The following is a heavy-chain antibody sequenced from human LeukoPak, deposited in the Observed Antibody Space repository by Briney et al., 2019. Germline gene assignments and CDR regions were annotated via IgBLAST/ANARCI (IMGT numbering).Heavy chain of an antibody. J-gene: IGHJ6*03. Sequence: SETLSLTCAVYGVSFSGYYWRWLRQPPGKGLEWIGEIHHSGSTNYNPSLKSRVTISVDTSKNQFSLKLSSVTAADTAVYYCARGPKYHMDVWGKGTTVTVSS. CDR2: IHHSGST. CDR1: GVSFSGYY. V-gene: IGHV4-34*01. CDR3: ARGPKYHMDV.